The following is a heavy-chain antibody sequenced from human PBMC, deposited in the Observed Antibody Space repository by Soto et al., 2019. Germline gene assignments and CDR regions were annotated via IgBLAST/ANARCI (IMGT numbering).Heavy chain of an antibody. V-gene: IGHV3-30-3*01. D-gene: IGHD3-16*02. CDR3: ARDLLTGELSTNYYCYGMDV. Sequence: ESGGGVVQPGRSLRLSCAASGFTFSSYAMHWVRQAPGKGLEWVAVISYDGSNKYYADSVKGRFTISRDNSKNTLYLQMNSLRAEDTAVYYCARDLLTGELSTNYYCYGMDVWGQGTTVTVSS. J-gene: IGHJ6*02. CDR1: GFTFSSYA. CDR2: ISYDGSNK.